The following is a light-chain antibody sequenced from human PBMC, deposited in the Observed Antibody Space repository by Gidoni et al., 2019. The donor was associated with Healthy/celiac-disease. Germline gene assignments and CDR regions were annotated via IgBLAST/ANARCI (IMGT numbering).Light chain of an antibody. V-gene: IGKV3-11*01. CDR3: QQRSNWPLT. Sequence: PGERATLSCRASQSVNSYLAWYQQKPGQAPRLLIYDASNRATGIPARFSGSGSETDFALTISILESEDFAVYYCQQRSNWPLTFGGGTKVEIK. CDR1: QSVNSY. CDR2: DAS. J-gene: IGKJ4*01.